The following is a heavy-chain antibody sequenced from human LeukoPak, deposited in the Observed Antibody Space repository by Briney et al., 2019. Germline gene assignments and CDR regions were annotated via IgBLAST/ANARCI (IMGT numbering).Heavy chain of an antibody. CDR2: ISSSSSYI. Sequence: GGSLRLSCAASGFTFSSYSMNWVRQAPGKGLEWVSSISSSSSYIYYADSVKGRFTISRDNAKNSLYLQMSSLRAEDTAVYYCAREAAYCSSTSCYYAFDIWGQGTMVTVSS. D-gene: IGHD2-2*01. CDR1: GFTFSSYS. V-gene: IGHV3-21*01. CDR3: AREAAYCSSTSCYYAFDI. J-gene: IGHJ3*02.